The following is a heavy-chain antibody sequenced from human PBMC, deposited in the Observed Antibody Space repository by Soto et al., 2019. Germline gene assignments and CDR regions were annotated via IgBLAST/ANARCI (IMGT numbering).Heavy chain of an antibody. CDR1: GFTFSSYG. CDR2: INDDGRDK. V-gene: IGHV3-7*03. D-gene: IGHD3-22*01. J-gene: IGHJ5*02. Sequence: GGSLRLSCAASGFTFSSYGMHWVRQAPGKGLEWVANINDDGRDKYYVDSVKGRFTISRDNAKNSLYLQMNSLRAEDTALYYCAKGTPYYYDSSGSSWFDPWGQGTLVTVSS. CDR3: AKGTPYYYDSSGSSWFDP.